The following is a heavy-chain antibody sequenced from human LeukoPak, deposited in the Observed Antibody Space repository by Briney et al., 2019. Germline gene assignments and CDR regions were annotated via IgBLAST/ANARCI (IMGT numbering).Heavy chain of an antibody. Sequence: SVKVSCKASGGTFSSYAISWVRQAPGQGPEWMGRIIPILGIANYAQKFQGRVTITADKSTSTAYMELSSLRSEDTAVYYCARDWDDSSGPPRYWGQGTLVTVSS. D-gene: IGHD3-22*01. J-gene: IGHJ4*02. CDR2: IIPILGIA. CDR1: GGTFSSYA. CDR3: ARDWDDSSGPPRY. V-gene: IGHV1-69*04.